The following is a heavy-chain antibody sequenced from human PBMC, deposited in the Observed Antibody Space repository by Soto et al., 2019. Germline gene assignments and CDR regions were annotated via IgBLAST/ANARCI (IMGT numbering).Heavy chain of an antibody. CDR3: AREAYDFWSGYYYYYGMDV. D-gene: IGHD3-3*01. J-gene: IGHJ6*02. Sequence: PGGSLRLSCAASGFTFSSYSMNWVRQAPGKGLEWVSSISSSSSYIYYADSVKGRFTISRDNAKNSLYLQMNSLRAEDTAVYYCAREAYDFWSGYYYYYGMDVWGQGTTVTAP. V-gene: IGHV3-21*01. CDR1: GFTFSSYS. CDR2: ISSSSSYI.